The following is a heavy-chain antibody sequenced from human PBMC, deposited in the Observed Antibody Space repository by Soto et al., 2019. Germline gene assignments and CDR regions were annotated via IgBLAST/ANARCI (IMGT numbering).Heavy chain of an antibody. J-gene: IGHJ6*02. CDR2: INPNSGGT. Sequence: ASVKVSCKASGYTFTGCYMHWVRQAPGQGLEWMGWINPNSGGTNYAQKFQGRVTMTRDTSISTAYMELSRLRSDDTAVYYCARDGDTYSGYDFSLDYYYGMDVWGQGTRVTVSS. CDR1: GYTFTGCY. CDR3: ARDGDTYSGYDFSLDYYYGMDV. D-gene: IGHD5-12*01. V-gene: IGHV1-2*02.